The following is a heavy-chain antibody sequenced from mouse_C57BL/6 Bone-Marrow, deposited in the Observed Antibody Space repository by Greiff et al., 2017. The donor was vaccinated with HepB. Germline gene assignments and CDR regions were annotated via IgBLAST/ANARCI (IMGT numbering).Heavy chain of an antibody. J-gene: IGHJ1*03. Sequence: EVKVVEPGGGLVKPGGSLKLSCAASGFTFSSYAMSWVRQTPEKRLEWVATISDGGSYTYYPDNVKGRFTISRDNAKNNLSLQMSHLQSEDTAMYYCARDHRVDWYFDVWGTGTTVTVSS. V-gene: IGHV5-4*01. CDR1: GFTFSSYA. CDR2: ISDGGSYT. CDR3: ARDHRVDWYFDV.